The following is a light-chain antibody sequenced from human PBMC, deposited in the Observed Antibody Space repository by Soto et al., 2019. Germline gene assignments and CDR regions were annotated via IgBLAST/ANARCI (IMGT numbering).Light chain of an antibody. CDR2: WAS. CDR3: QQYYSSPWT. J-gene: IGKJ1*01. Sequence: IVMTQSPDSLAVSLGERATINCKTSQSVLYSSKNKNYLSWYQQKPGQPPKLLIYWASTRESGVPDRFGGSGSGTDFTLTISSLQAEDVAVYYCQQYYSSPWTFGQGTKVEIK. V-gene: IGKV4-1*01. CDR1: QSVLYSSKNKNY.